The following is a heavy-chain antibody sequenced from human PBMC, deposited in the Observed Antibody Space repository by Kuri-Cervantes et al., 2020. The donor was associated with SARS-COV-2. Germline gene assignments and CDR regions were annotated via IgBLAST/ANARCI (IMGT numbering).Heavy chain of an antibody. J-gene: IGHJ4*02. CDR2: ISSSSSYT. CDR1: GFTFSSYS. CDR3: ARRYCSSTSCYGDY. V-gene: IGHV3-21*05. D-gene: IGHD2-2*01. Sequence: GGSLRLSCAASGFTFSSYSMNWVRQAPGKGLEWVSYISSSSSYTNYADSVKGRFTISRDNAKNSLYLQMNSLRAEDTAVYYCARRYCSSTSCYGDYWGQGTLVTVSS.